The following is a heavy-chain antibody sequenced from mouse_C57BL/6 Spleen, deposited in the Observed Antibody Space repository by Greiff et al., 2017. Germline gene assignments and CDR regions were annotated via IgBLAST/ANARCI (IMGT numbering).Heavy chain of an antibody. CDR3: ARDYDYDLYYAMDY. CDR1: GFSLTSYA. D-gene: IGHD2-4*01. J-gene: IGHJ4*01. V-gene: IGHV2-9-1*01. CDR2: IWTGGGT. Sequence: VKLVESGPGLVAPSQSLSITCTVSGFSLTSYAISWVRQPPGKGLEWLGVIWTGGGTNYNSALKSRLSISKDNSKSQVFLKMNSLQTDDTARYYCARDYDYDLYYAMDYWGQGTSVTVSS.